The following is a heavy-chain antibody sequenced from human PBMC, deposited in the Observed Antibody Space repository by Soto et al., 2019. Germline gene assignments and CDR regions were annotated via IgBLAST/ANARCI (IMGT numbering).Heavy chain of an antibody. Sequence: QLQLQESGSGLVKPSQTLSLTCAVSGGSIRSGGYSWSWIRQPPGKGLEWIGYIYHTGSNYYNPSLKSRVTISVDRSKNQVSLKLSSVTAADTAVYYCARDQVTVTPGYFDPWGQGTLVSVSS. CDR1: GGSIRSGGYS. D-gene: IGHD4-17*01. CDR3: ARDQVTVTPGYFDP. V-gene: IGHV4-30-2*01. J-gene: IGHJ5*02. CDR2: IYHTGSN.